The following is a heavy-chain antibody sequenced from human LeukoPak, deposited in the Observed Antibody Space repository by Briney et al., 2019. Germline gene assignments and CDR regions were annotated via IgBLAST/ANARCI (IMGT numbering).Heavy chain of an antibody. CDR2: INPNGGGT. Sequence: GASVKVSCKASGYTFTGYYMHWVRQAPGQGLEWMGWINPNGGGTNYAQKFQGRVTMTRDTSISTAYMELSRLRSDDTAVYYCARSARITIFGVVTTPGYFDYWGQGTLVTVSS. CDR1: GYTFTGYY. J-gene: IGHJ4*02. CDR3: ARSARITIFGVVTTPGYFDY. D-gene: IGHD3-3*01. V-gene: IGHV1-2*02.